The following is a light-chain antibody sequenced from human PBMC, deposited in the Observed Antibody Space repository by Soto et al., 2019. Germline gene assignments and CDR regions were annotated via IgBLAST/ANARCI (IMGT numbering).Light chain of an antibody. CDR1: STDVGGYNY. CDR2: EVS. V-gene: IGLV2-8*01. J-gene: IGLJ1*01. CDR3: SSYAGNNIHYV. Sequence: QSALTQPPSASGSAGQSVTISCTGTSTDVGGYNYVSRYQQHPGKAPKLMIYEVSKRPSGVPDRFSGSKSGNTASLTVSGLQAEDEADYYCSSYAGNNIHYVFGTGTQLTVL.